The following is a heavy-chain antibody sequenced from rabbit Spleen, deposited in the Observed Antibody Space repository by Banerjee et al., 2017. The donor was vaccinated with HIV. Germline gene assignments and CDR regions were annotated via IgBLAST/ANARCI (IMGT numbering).Heavy chain of an antibody. D-gene: IGHD7-1*01. J-gene: IGHJ6*01. CDR3: ARDTGTSFSSYGMDL. Sequence: QEQLLESGGGLVQPERSLTLTCKASGFSFSSSKFICWVRQAPGKGLEWISCIDGSSSGFTYSATWATGRFTISKTSSTTVTLQMTSLTVADTATYFCARDTGTSFSSYGMDLWGQGTLVTVS. CDR2: IDGSSSGFT. V-gene: IGHV1S45*01. CDR1: GFSFSSSKF.